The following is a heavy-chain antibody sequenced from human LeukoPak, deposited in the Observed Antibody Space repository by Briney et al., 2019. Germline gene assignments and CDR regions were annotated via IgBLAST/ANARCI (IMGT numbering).Heavy chain of an antibody. CDR2: ISYDGSNK. Sequence: GGSLRLSCAASGFTFSSYGMHWVRQAPGKGLEWVAVISYDGSNKYYADSVKGRFTISRDNSKNTLYLQMNSLRAEDTAVYYCAKGEELELISVLGAFDIWGQGTMVTVSS. CDR3: AKGEELELISVLGAFDI. J-gene: IGHJ3*02. D-gene: IGHD1-26*01. CDR1: GFTFSSYG. V-gene: IGHV3-30*18.